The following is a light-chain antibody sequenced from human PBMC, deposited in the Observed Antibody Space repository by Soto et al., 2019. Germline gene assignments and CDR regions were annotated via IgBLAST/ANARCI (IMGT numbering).Light chain of an antibody. V-gene: IGKV3-15*01. CDR1: QSVSSN. CDR2: GAS. CDR3: HQSKNWVST. J-gene: IGKJ1*01. Sequence: EIVMTQSPSTLSVSPGERATLSCRASQSVSSNLAWYQQKPGQAPTLLIYGASTRATGIPARFSGTGSGTEFTLTISSLQSEDFAVYYCHQSKNWVSTFGQGTKVDIK.